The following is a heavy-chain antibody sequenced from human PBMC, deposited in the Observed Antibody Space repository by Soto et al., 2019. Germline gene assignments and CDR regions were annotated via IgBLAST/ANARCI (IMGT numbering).Heavy chain of an antibody. D-gene: IGHD1-26*01. CDR3: TKLYGGSFTDAFDI. CDR2: ISGSGGST. Sequence: GGSLRLSCAASGFTFSSYVMSWVRQAPGKGLEWVSVISGSGGSTYYADSVKGRFTISRDNSKNTLYLQMNSLRAEDTAVYYCTKLYGGSFTDAFDIWGQGTMVTVSS. V-gene: IGHV3-23*01. J-gene: IGHJ3*02. CDR1: GFTFSSYV.